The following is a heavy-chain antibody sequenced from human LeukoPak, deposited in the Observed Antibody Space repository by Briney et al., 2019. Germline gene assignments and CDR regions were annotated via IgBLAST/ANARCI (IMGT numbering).Heavy chain of an antibody. CDR1: GYTFTGYF. Sequence: GASVKVSCKASGYTFTGYFMHWVRQAPGQGLEWMGWINPNRGGTNYAQKFQGRVTMTRDTSISTAHMELSRLRSDDTAVYYCAILTAVPGTSYYGMDVWGQGTTVTVSS. CDR2: INPNRGGT. V-gene: IGHV1-2*02. D-gene: IGHD6-19*01. CDR3: AILTAVPGTSYYGMDV. J-gene: IGHJ6*02.